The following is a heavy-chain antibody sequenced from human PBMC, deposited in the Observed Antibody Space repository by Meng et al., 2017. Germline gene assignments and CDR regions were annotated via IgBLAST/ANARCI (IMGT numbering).Heavy chain of an antibody. CDR1: VATFSSYA. CDR2: IIPIFGTA. Sequence: VQVGAEVRKPGSSVKGSGTRSVATFSSYAYRWVRQAPGQGLEWMGGIIPIFGTANYAQKFQGRVTITADESTRTAYMELSSLRSEDTAVYYCARVDCSGGSCYPYWYFDLWGRGTLVTVSS. D-gene: IGHD2-15*01. CDR3: ARVDCSGGSCYPYWYFDL. V-gene: IGHV1-69*01. J-gene: IGHJ2*01.